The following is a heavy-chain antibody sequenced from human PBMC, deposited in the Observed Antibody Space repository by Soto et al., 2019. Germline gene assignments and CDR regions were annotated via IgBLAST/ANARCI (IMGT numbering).Heavy chain of an antibody. D-gene: IGHD5-18*01. Sequence: EVQLVESGGGLVQPGGSLRVSCETSGFSCSDYWMSWVRQSPGKGMEWVANVKQDGSEKNYVDSVKGRFSISRDNARKSVYLQMNSLRGEDTAVYHCAAGRWMVRYWGQGTLVPVSS. CDR2: VKQDGSEK. V-gene: IGHV3-7*05. CDR3: AAGRWMVRY. J-gene: IGHJ4*02. CDR1: GFSCSDYW.